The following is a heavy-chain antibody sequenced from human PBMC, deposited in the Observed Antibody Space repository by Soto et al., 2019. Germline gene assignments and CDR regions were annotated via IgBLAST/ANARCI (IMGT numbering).Heavy chain of an antibody. D-gene: IGHD3-22*01. J-gene: IGHJ3*02. CDR2: IYYSGST. CDR3: ARGKGGTYYYDSSGLPLAFEI. V-gene: IGHV4-31*03. Sequence: SETLSLTCTVSGGSISSGGYYWSWIRQHPGKGLEWIGYIYYSGSTYYNPSLKSRVTISVDTSKNQFSLKLSSVTAADTAVYYCARGKGGTYYYDSSGLPLAFEIWGQGTMVTVSS. CDR1: GGSISSGGYY.